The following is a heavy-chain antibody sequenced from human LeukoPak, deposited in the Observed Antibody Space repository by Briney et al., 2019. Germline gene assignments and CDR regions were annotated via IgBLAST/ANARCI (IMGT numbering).Heavy chain of an antibody. J-gene: IGHJ3*02. CDR2: MYFNSGAT. V-gene: IGHV1-2*02. D-gene: IGHD5-12*01. Sequence: GASVKLSCKTSGFTFTGYYVQWVRQAPGQGPEWVGWMYFNSGATSFAPKFQGRVTMTRDTSISTAYMEFSSLRSDDTAMYYCAREGSSGQDWYAFDIWGQGTMLTVS. CDR3: AREGSSGQDWYAFDI. CDR1: GFTFTGYY.